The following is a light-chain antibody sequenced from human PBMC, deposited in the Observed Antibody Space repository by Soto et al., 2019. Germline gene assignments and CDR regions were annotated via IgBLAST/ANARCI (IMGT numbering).Light chain of an antibody. Sequence: QSVLPQPASVSGSPGQSITISCTGANIDVGGYNYVSWYQQHPGKAPRLIISDVSNRPSGVSNRFSGSKSGNTASLTISGLQAEDEADYYCNSYRSTSARYVFGTGTKVTVL. CDR3: NSYRSTSARYV. V-gene: IGLV2-14*01. CDR2: DVS. J-gene: IGLJ1*01. CDR1: NIDVGGYNY.